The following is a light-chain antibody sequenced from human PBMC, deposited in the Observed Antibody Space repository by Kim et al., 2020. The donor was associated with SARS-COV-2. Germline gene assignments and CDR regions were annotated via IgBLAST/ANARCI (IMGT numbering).Light chain of an antibody. Sequence: LSLSPGERAALSCRASQSVSSSYLAWYQQKPGQAPRLLIYGASSRATGIPDRFSGSGSGTDFTLTISRLGPEDFAVYYCQQYGSSLFGQGTKLEI. CDR1: QSVSSSY. CDR2: GAS. J-gene: IGKJ2*01. V-gene: IGKV3-20*01. CDR3: QQYGSSL.